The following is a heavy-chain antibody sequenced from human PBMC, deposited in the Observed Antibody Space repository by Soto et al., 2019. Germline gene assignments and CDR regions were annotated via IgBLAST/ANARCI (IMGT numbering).Heavy chain of an antibody. J-gene: IGHJ5*02. V-gene: IGHV4-39*01. CDR2: IYYSGST. CDR1: GGSISSSSYY. D-gene: IGHD1-26*01. Sequence: SETLSLTCTVSGGSISSSSYYWGWIRQPPGKGLEWIGSIYYSGSTYYNPSLKSRVTISVVTSKNQFSLKLGSVTAADTAVYYCARTWNDWWELLPTGWFDPWGQGTLVTVSS. CDR3: ARTWNDWWELLPTGWFDP.